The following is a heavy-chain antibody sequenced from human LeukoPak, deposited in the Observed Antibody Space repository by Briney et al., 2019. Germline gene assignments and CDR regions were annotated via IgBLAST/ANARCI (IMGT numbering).Heavy chain of an antibody. J-gene: IGHJ4*02. V-gene: IGHV3-7*01. CDR1: GFTFKNYA. Sequence: PGGSLRLSCAASGFTFKNYAMSWVRQAPGKGLEWVANITPDGSDRYYVDSLKGRVTISRDNTKSSLYLQLNSLRAEDTAVYYCVPGGLAVSGIDYWGQGALVTVSS. CDR2: ITPDGSDR. CDR3: VPGGLAVSGIDY. D-gene: IGHD6-19*01.